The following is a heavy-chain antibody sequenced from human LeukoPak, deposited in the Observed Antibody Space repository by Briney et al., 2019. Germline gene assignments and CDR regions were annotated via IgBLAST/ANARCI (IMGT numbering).Heavy chain of an antibody. CDR1: GFTVSSNY. CDR2: ISGSGGST. D-gene: IGHD2-2*02. J-gene: IGHJ6*03. Sequence: GGSLRLSCAASGFTVSSNYMSWVRQAPGKGLEWVSAISGSGGSTYYADSVKGRFTISRDNSKNTLYLQMNSLRAEDTAVYYCAKAGVYCSSTSCYTGGYYYYMDVWGKGTTVTVSS. CDR3: AKAGVYCSSTSCYTGGYYYYMDV. V-gene: IGHV3-23*01.